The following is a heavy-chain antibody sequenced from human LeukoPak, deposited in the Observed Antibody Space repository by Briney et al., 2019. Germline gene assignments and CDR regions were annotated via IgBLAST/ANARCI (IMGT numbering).Heavy chain of an antibody. Sequence: GGSLRLSCVASGFTFNNYAIHWVRQAPGKGLEWVALISYDGSSKYYADSVKDRFTISRDNSKNTLYLEMNSLRADDTAVYYCAREGHYYDSTGYYIAYWGQGTLVTVSS. CDR1: GFTFNNYA. D-gene: IGHD3-22*01. CDR3: AREGHYYDSTGYYIAY. V-gene: IGHV3-30-3*01. J-gene: IGHJ4*02. CDR2: ISYDGSSK.